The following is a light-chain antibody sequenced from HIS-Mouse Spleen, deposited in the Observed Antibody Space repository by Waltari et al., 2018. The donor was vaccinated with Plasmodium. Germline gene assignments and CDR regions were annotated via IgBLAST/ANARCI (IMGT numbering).Light chain of an antibody. V-gene: IGKV3-11*01. Sequence: EIVLTQSPATLSLSPGERATLSCRASQSVSSYFAWYQQNPGPAPRLLIYDASNRATGIPARFSGSGSGTDFTLTISSLEPEDFAVYYCQQRSNWPPLTFGGGTKVEIK. CDR2: DAS. CDR1: QSVSSY. J-gene: IGKJ4*01. CDR3: QQRSNWPPLT.